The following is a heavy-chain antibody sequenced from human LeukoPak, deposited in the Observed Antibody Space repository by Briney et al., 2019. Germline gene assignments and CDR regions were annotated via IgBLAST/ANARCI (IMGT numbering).Heavy chain of an antibody. CDR3: ARSAAIRNKNYYYYYGMDV. V-gene: IGHV3-7*01. D-gene: IGHD2-2*02. Sequence: GGSLRLSCAASGFTFSSYWMSWVRQAPGKGLEWVANIKQDGNEKYYVDSVKGRFTISRDNAKNSLYLQMNSLRAEDTAVYYCARSAAIRNKNYYYYYGMDVWGQGTTVTVSS. CDR2: IKQDGNEK. J-gene: IGHJ6*02. CDR1: GFTFSSYW.